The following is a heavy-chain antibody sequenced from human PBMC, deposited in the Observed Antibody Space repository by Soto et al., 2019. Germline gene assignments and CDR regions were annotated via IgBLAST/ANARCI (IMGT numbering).Heavy chain of an antibody. V-gene: IGHV1-2*02. CDR2: INPNSGDT. CDR3: ARDARGTRGFDEMDI. CDR1: GYIFTGYH. Sequence: AAGYIFTGYHIHWVRQAPGRGLEWMGWINPNSGDTEYAQNFQGRVTMTRDTSFNLVYMEMSGLMSDDTAVYYCARDARGTRGFDEMDIWGQGTTVTVSS. D-gene: IGHD3-9*01. J-gene: IGHJ6*02.